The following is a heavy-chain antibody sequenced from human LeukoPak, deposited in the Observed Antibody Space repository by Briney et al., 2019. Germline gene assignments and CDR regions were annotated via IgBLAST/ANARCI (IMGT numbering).Heavy chain of an antibody. Sequence: GGSLRLSCAASGFTFSSYGMHWVRQAPGKGLEWVAVISYDGSNKYYADSVKGRFTISRDNSKNTLYLQMNSLRAEDTAVYYCAKDLPRFLEWLLVDYWGQGTLVTVSS. CDR3: AKDLPRFLEWLLVDY. CDR1: GFTFSSYG. J-gene: IGHJ4*02. V-gene: IGHV3-30*18. D-gene: IGHD3-3*01. CDR2: ISYDGSNK.